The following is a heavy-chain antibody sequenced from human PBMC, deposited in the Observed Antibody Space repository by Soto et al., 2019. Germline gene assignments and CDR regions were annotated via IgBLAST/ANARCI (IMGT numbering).Heavy chain of an antibody. CDR1: GDSVNSYY. Sequence: SETLSLTCTVTGDSVNSYYWSWMRQPPGKGLECMGYVYYSGSTNYNPSLKSRVTISVDTSKNQISLRLKSVTAADTAVYYCARVETSGIHYFDYWLQGSLVNVSS. D-gene: IGHD6-13*01. J-gene: IGHJ4*02. CDR2: VYYSGST. V-gene: IGHV4-59*02. CDR3: ARVETSGIHYFDY.